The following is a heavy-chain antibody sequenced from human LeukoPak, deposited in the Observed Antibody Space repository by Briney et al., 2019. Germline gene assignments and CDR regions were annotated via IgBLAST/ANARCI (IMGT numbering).Heavy chain of an antibody. J-gene: IGHJ4*02. CDR2: MNPNSGNT. D-gene: IGHD3-22*01. V-gene: IGHV1-8*01. Sequence: ASVKVSCKASGYTFTSYDINWVRQATGQGLEWMGWMNPNSGNTGYAQKFQGRVTITADKSTSTAYMELSSLRSEDTAVYYCGYYYDSSGYLPIDYWGQGTLVTVSS. CDR1: GYTFTSYD. CDR3: GYYYDSSGYLPIDY.